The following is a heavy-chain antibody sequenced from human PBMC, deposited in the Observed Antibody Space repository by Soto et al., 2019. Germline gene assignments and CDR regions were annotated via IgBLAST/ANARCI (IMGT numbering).Heavy chain of an antibody. Sequence: GASVKVSCKASGFTFTSSAVQWVRQARGQRLEWIGWIVIGSGNTNYAQKFQERVTITRDMSTSTAYMELSSLRSEDTAVYYCAATIDTSYYYYGMDVWGQGTTVTVSS. CDR2: IVIGSGNT. J-gene: IGHJ6*02. CDR1: GFTFTSSA. V-gene: IGHV1-58*01. D-gene: IGHD3-3*01. CDR3: AATIDTSYYYYGMDV.